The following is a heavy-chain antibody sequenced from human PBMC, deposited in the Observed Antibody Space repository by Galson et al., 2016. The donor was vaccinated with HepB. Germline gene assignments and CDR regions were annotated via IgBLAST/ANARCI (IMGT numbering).Heavy chain of an antibody. CDR2: ISPSTGGT. V-gene: IGHV1-2*02. D-gene: IGHD2-2*03. Sequence: SVKVSCKASGYTFTEYFIHWVRQAPGRGLEWMGWISPSTGGTNSAQKFQGRVTMTRDTSISTAYMELSRLRSDDSAVYYCARSRAFGYCTSTTCPSFAYWGQGTLVTVSS. CDR3: ARSRAFGYCTSTTCPSFAY. CDR1: GYTFTEYF. J-gene: IGHJ4*02.